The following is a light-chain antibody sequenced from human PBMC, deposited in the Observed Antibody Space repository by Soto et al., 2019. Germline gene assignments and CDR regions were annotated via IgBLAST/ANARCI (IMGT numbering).Light chain of an antibody. CDR2: EVS. Sequence: QSALTQPASVSGSPGQSITISCTGTSSDVGGYNYVSWYQQHPGKAPKLMIYEVSNRPSGVSDRFSGSKSGNTASLTISGLQTEDEADYDCSSYTSTSAHVLFGGGTKVTVL. CDR3: SSYTSTSAHVL. J-gene: IGLJ2*01. CDR1: SSDVGGYNY. V-gene: IGLV2-14*01.